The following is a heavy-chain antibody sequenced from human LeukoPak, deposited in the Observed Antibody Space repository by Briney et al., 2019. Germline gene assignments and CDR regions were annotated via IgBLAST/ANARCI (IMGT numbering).Heavy chain of an antibody. J-gene: IGHJ5*02. CDR2: IRGKTNSYAT. D-gene: IGHD6-19*01. Sequence: GGSLRLSCVDSGFTFSDPAMSWVRQASGKGLEWVGHIRGKTNSYATAYAASVRGRFTISRDDSKNTAYLQMNSLKTEDTAVYFCTAGRGWYNPDLWRQGTLVSVSS. CDR1: GFTFSDPA. CDR3: TAGRGWYNPDL. V-gene: IGHV3-73*01.